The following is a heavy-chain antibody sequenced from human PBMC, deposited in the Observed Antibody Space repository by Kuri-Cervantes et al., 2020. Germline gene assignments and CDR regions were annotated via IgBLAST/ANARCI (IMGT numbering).Heavy chain of an antibody. CDR1: GFTVSSNY. J-gene: IGHJ4*02. CDR3: ARANWNILDY. D-gene: IGHD1/OR15-1a*01. Sequence: GESLKISCAASGFTVSSNYMSWVRQAPGKGLEWVSVIYSGGSTYYADSVKGRFTISRDNSKNTLYLQMNSLRAEDTAVYYCARANWNILDYWGQGTLVTVSS. V-gene: IGHV3-53*01. CDR2: IYSGGST.